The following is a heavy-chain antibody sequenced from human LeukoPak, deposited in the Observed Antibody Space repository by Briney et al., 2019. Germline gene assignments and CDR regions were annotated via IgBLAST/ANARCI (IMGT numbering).Heavy chain of an antibody. CDR1: GYSISSGYY. V-gene: IGHV4-38-2*01. CDR3: ARSLWFGEYDAFDI. Sequence: SETLSLTCAVSGYSISSGYYWGWIRQPPGKGLEWIGSIYHSGSTYYNPSLKSRVTISVDTSKNQFSLKLSSVTAADTAVYYCARSLWFGEYDAFDIWGQGTMVTVSP. J-gene: IGHJ3*02. CDR2: IYHSGST. D-gene: IGHD3-10*01.